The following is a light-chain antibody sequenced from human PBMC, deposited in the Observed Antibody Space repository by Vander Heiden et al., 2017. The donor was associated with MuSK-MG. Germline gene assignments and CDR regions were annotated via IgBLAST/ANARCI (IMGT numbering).Light chain of an antibody. Sequence: DIVMTQSPDSLAVSLGERATINCKSSQSVLYSSNNKNYLAWYQQKPVQPPKLLIYWASTRVSGVPDRLSGTPSRTDFTLTIISLQAQDVAVSYCQQDYSAPLTFGGGTKVEIK. CDR3: QQDYSAPLT. CDR2: WAS. CDR1: QSVLYSSNNKNY. J-gene: IGKJ4*01. V-gene: IGKV4-1*01.